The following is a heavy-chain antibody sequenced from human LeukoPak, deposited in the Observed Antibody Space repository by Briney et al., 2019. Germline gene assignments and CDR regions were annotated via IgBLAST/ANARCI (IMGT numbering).Heavy chain of an antibody. D-gene: IGHD3-22*01. J-gene: IGHJ2*01. V-gene: IGHV4-4*07. CDR2: IYTSGST. CDR1: GGSISSYY. Sequence: SETLSLTCTVSGGSISSYYWSWIRQPAGKGLEWIGRIYTSGSTSYNPSLKSRVTISVDTSTNQFSLKLSSVTAADTAVYYCAREIGRIGVVVIAWYFDLWGRGTLVTVSS. CDR3: AREIGRIGVVVIAWYFDL.